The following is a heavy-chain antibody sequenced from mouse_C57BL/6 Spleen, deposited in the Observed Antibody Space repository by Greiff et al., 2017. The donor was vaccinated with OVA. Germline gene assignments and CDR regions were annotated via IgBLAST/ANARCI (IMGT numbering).Heavy chain of an antibody. Sequence: VVKPGASVKIPCKASGYTFTDYNMDWVKQSHGKSLEWIGDINPNNGGTIYNQKFKGKATLTVDKSSSTAYMELRSLTSEDTAVYYCARGYYGYDEGPPDWFAYWGQGTLVTVSA. J-gene: IGHJ3*01. CDR1: GYTFTDYN. CDR2: INPNNGGT. D-gene: IGHD2-2*01. V-gene: IGHV1-18*01. CDR3: ARGYYGYDEGPPDWFAY.